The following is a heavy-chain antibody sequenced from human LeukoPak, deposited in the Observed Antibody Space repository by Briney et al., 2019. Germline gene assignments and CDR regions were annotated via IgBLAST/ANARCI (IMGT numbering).Heavy chain of an antibody. CDR1: GGSISSGGYY. CDR3: ARAGGCSGGSCYSYFDY. V-gene: IGHV4-30-2*01. Sequence: SETLSLTCTVSGGSISSGGYYWSWIRQPPGKGLEWIGYIYHSGSSYYNPSLKSRVTMSVDRSKNQFSLKLTSVTAADTAVYYCARAGGCSGGSCYSYFDYWGQGTLVTVSS. J-gene: IGHJ4*02. CDR2: IYHSGSS. D-gene: IGHD2-15*01.